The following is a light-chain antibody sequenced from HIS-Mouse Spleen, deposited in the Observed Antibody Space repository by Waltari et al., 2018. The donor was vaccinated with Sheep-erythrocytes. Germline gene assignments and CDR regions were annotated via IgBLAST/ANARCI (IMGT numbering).Light chain of an antibody. Sequence: DIQMTPSPSSVSASVGDRVTIPCRASQSISSWLAWYQQKPGKAPKLRIYAASSLQSGVPSSFGASASGADFTHTIRSLQPLHCATYGSQTANTFPYTLGQRTKLELK. CDR3: QTANTFPYT. V-gene: IGKV1-12*01. J-gene: IGKJ2*01. CDR2: AAS. CDR1: QSISSW.